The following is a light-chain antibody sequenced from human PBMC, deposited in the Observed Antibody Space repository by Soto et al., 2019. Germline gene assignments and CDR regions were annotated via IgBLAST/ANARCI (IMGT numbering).Light chain of an antibody. V-gene: IGKV2-28*01. CDR2: LGS. Sequence: MTQSPSSLSASVGDRVTITCRASQNIDNSLNWYQQKPGQSPQLLIYLGSNRASGVPDRFSGSGSGTDFTLRISRVEAEDVGVYYCMQVLQSLYSFGQGTKLEIK. J-gene: IGKJ2*03. CDR1: QNIDNS. CDR3: MQVLQSLYS.